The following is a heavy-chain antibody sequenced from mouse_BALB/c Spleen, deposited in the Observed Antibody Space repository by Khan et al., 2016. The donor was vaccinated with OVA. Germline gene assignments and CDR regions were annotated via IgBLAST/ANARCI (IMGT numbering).Heavy chain of an antibody. D-gene: IGHD1-1*01. J-gene: IGHJ3*01. V-gene: IGHV5-6*01. CDR3: ARHRFTTPTAWFAY. Sequence: EVELVESGGDLVKPGGSLNLSCEASGFTFSSYGMSWLRQTPDKRLEWAATISNGGSYTYYPDSVKGRLTISRENAKNTLYLQMSSLKSEDTAMYYSARHRFTTPTAWFAYWGQGTLVTVSA. CDR1: GFTFSSYG. CDR2: ISNGGSYT.